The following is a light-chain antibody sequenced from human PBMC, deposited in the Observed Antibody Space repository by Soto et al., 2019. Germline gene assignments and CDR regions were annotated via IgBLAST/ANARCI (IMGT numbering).Light chain of an antibody. CDR1: QSISSW. V-gene: IGKV1-5*01. Sequence: DIQMTQSPSTLSASLGDRVTITCRASQSISSWLAWYQQKPGKAPKLLIYDASSLESGVPSRFSGRGSGTEFTLTISSLQPEDFATYFCQQLNSYPLTFGQGTRLEI. J-gene: IGKJ5*01. CDR2: DAS. CDR3: QQLNSYPLT.